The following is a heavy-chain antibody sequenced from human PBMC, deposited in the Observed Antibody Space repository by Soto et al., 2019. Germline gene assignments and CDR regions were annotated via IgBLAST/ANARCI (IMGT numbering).Heavy chain of an antibody. CDR1: GFTFDDYA. J-gene: IGHJ1*01. V-gene: IGHV3-9*01. CDR3: VKDESINWYSGHFRH. CDR2: INWNSGSI. Sequence: LRLSCAASGFTFDDYAMHWVRQVPGKGLEWVSGINWNSGSIGYGDSVKGRFAISRDNAKNSLHLQMNSLSAEDTAFYYCVKDESINWYSGHFRHWGQGTLVTV. D-gene: IGHD6-13*01.